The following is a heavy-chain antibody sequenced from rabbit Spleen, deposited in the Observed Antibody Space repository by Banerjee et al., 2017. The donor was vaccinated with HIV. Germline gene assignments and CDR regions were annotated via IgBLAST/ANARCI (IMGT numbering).Heavy chain of an antibody. J-gene: IGHJ2*01. D-gene: IGHD1-1*01. CDR3: ARNYVSAFNP. CDR2: INSFSGGS. Sequence: QEQLVESGGGLVQPGASLTLTCTASGFTLSSYWMYWVRQAPGKGLEWIACINSFSGGSVYATWAKGRFTISKASWTTVTLQMTSATAADTASYFCARNYVSAFNPWGPGTLVTVS. V-gene: IGHV1S45*01. CDR1: GFTLSSYW.